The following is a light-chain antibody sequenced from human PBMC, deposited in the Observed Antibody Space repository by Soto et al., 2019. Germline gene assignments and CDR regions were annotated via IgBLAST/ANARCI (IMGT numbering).Light chain of an antibody. V-gene: IGKV1-5*03. CDR3: QHYNSYSEA. CDR1: QTISSW. Sequence: IQMTQSPSTLSGSVGGRVTITFRASQTISSWLAWYQQKPGKAPKLLIYKASTLKSGVPSRFSGSGSGTEFTLTISSLQPDDFATYYCQHYNSYSEAFGQGTKVDIK. J-gene: IGKJ1*01. CDR2: KAS.